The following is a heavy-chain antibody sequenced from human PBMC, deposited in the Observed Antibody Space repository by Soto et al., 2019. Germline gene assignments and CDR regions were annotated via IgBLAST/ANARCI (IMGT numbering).Heavy chain of an antibody. CDR1: GGSMRNYF. CDR3: AAGEASSRNLAPYYVDF. J-gene: IGHJ4*02. CDR2: IHYSGTT. D-gene: IGHD6-13*01. V-gene: IGHV4-59*01. Sequence: SETLSLTCTVSGGSMRNYFWTWIRQPPGKGLEWIGYIHYSGTTSFFPSYNPSLRSRVTISEDTSKNQFSLKLLSVTTADTAVYFCAAGEASSRNLAPYYVDFWGQGTLVTVSS.